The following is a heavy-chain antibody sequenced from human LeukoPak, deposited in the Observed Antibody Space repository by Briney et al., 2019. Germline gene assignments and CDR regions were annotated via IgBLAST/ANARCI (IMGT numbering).Heavy chain of an antibody. CDR2: ITASGPTT. CDR1: GFTLTTYA. D-gene: IGHD4-17*01. J-gene: IGHJ4*02. Sequence: QPGGSLRLSCAASGFTLTTYAMTWVRQAPGKGLEWVSGITASGPTTYSADSVKGRFTFSRDNSKNTLYLQMNSLRAEDTAVYYCAKDADDYVSCFDYWGQGTLVTVSS. V-gene: IGHV3-23*01. CDR3: AKDADDYVSCFDY.